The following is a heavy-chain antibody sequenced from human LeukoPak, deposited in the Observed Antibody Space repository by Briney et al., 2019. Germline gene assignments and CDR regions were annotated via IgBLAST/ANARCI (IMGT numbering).Heavy chain of an antibody. CDR3: AKGVFLDY. Sequence: SETLSLTCTVSGGSISGSYYYWGWIRQPPGKGLDWIGNIYYSGSTYYNPSLKSRVTISVDASKNQFSLKLSSVTAADTAVYYCAKGVFLDYWGQGTLVTVSS. CDR1: GGSISGSYYY. CDR2: IYYSGST. D-gene: IGHD2-8*01. J-gene: IGHJ4*02. V-gene: IGHV4-39*01.